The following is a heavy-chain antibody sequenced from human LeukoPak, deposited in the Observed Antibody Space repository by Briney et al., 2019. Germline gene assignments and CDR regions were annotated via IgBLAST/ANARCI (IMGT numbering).Heavy chain of an antibody. CDR2: IYHGGST. J-gene: IGHJ4*02. V-gene: IGHV4-30-2*01. D-gene: IGHD6-13*01. CDR3: ARLNSSWYFDY. CDR1: GGSISSGGYS. Sequence: SETLSLTCAVSGGSISSGGYSWSWIRQPPGKGLEWIGYIYHGGSTYYNPSLKSRVTISVDRSKNQFSLKLSSVTAADTAVYYCARLNSSWYFDYWGQGTLVTVSS.